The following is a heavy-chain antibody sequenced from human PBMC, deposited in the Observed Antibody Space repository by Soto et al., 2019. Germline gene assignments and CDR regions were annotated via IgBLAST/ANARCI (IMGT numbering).Heavy chain of an antibody. Sequence: GGSLRLSCAASGLTFSSYAMRWVRQAPGKGLEWVSGISDSGGSTYYADSVKGRFTISRDNSKNTLYLQMNSLRAEDTAVYYCAKGLTYYYDSSGQKGAFDIWGQGTMVTVSS. CDR2: ISDSGGST. CDR1: GLTFSSYA. D-gene: IGHD3-22*01. CDR3: AKGLTYYYDSSGQKGAFDI. J-gene: IGHJ3*02. V-gene: IGHV3-23*01.